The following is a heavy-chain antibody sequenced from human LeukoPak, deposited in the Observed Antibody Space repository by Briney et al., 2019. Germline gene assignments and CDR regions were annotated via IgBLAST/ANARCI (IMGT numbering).Heavy chain of an antibody. CDR2: VYYSANT. V-gene: IGHV4-39*07. Sequence: ASETLSLTCTVSGDSISSSSYYWDWIRQPPGKGLEWIGNVYYSANTYYNPSLKSRVTISVDTSKNQFSLKLSSVTAADTAVYYCARGGSWFDYWGQGTLVTVSS. D-gene: IGHD6-13*01. CDR3: ARGGSWFDY. J-gene: IGHJ4*02. CDR1: GDSISSSSYY.